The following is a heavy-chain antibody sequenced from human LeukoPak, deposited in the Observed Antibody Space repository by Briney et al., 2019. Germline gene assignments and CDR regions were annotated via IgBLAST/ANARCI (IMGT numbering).Heavy chain of an antibody. J-gene: IGHJ6*02. V-gene: IGHV3-7*01. Sequence: PGESLRLSCAASGFSFSDSWMSWVRQAPGKGPEWVANIKEDESQKHYADSVKGRFTVSRDNAKNSLFLQMNSLRVEDTAVYYCATYKNWVAGDVWGQGTTVSVSS. CDR1: GFSFSDSW. D-gene: IGHD7-27*01. CDR3: ATYKNWVAGDV. CDR2: IKEDESQK.